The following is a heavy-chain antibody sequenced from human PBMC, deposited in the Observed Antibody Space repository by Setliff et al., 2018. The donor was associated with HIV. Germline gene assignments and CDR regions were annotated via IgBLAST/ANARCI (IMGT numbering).Heavy chain of an antibody. D-gene: IGHD6-13*01. CDR3: AREAPYSSSPFDY. J-gene: IGHJ4*02. CDR1: DFSLSIGYF. CDR2: LHHDGSL. Sequence: ETLSLTCAVSDFSLSIGYFWGWIRQSPGKGLEWIGSLHHDGSLYYNPSLKSRVSMSVDTSKNQYSLRLTSMTAADTAVYYCAREAPYSSSPFDYWGQGTLVTVSS. V-gene: IGHV4-38-2*02.